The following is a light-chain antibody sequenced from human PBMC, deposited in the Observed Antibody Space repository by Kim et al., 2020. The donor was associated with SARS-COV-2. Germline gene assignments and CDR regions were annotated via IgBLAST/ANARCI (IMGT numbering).Light chain of an antibody. V-gene: IGKV3-15*01. CDR1: QSVSSN. CDR3: QQYNYWPPMYS. Sequence: CPGERVTLSGRASQSVSSNLAWYQQKHGQAPRLLIYGASTRATGIPARFSGRGSGAEFTLTISSLQSEDFAVYYCQQYNYWPPMYSFGQGTKLEI. CDR2: GAS. J-gene: IGKJ2*03.